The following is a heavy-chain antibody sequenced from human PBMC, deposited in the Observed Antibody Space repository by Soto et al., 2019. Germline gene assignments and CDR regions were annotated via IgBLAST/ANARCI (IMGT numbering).Heavy chain of an antibody. D-gene: IGHD6-19*01. J-gene: IGHJ4*02. CDR3: AKDRQWLVGYFDY. CDR1: GFLFSGYG. Sequence: GGSLRLSCAASGFLFSGYGMHWIRQAPGKGLEWVAVVSHDGGDNYYGDSVMGRCTVSRDNSKNTLYLQMNSLRAEDTAVYYCAKDRQWLVGYFDYWGQGTLVTVSS. CDR2: VSHDGGDN. V-gene: IGHV3-30*18.